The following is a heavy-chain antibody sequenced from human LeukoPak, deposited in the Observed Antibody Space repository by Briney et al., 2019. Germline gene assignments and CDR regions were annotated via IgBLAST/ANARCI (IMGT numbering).Heavy chain of an antibody. Sequence: GPLRLSCAASGFPLSKYWMLWVRQAPGKGLESVSRINTDGTVTTYADSVKGRFTVSRDNADNTMFLQMNSVRDEDTAVYYCATKQWLAPPPDSWGQGTPVTVSS. D-gene: IGHD6-19*01. CDR2: INTDGTVT. V-gene: IGHV3-74*01. J-gene: IGHJ4*02. CDR1: GFPLSKYW. CDR3: ATKQWLAPPPDS.